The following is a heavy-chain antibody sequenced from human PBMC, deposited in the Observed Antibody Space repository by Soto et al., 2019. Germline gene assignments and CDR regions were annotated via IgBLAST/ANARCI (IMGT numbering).Heavy chain of an antibody. J-gene: IGHJ5*01. CDR3: AIYISAAGTELFDF. CDR1: GYTFTGYY. V-gene: IGHV1-2*02. CDR2: IDPNSGGT. D-gene: IGHD6-13*01. Sequence: GASVKVSCKASGYTFTGYYMHWVRQAPGQGLEWMGWIDPNSGGTNYAQKFQGRVTMTRDTSISTAYMELSRLRSDDTAVYYCAIYISAAGTELFDFCGQGTLVIVSA.